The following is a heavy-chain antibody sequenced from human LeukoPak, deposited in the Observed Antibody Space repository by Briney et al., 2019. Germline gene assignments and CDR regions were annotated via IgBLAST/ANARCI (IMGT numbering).Heavy chain of an antibody. V-gene: IGHV3-23*01. CDR1: GFTFTSYA. J-gene: IGHJ6*02. D-gene: IGHD3-3*01. Sequence: LPGGSLRLSCAASGFTFTSYAMSWVRQAPGKGLEWASGISGSGGSTYFADSVKGRFAISRDNSKNTLYLQLNSLRAEDTAVYYCAKDKHITRPDYGMDVWGQGTTVTVSS. CDR2: ISGSGGST. CDR3: AKDKHITRPDYGMDV.